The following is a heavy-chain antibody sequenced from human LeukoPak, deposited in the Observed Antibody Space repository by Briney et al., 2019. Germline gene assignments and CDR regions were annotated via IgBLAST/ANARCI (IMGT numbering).Heavy chain of an antibody. CDR3: ARDYSSSGTFFGYYYGMDV. Sequence: GGSLRLSYAASGFTFSSYSMNWVRRAPGKGLEWISYISGSSKIIHWAESLKGRFTISRDNAKNSLYLQMNSLRDEDTAVYYCARDYSSSGTFFGYYYGMDVWGQGTTVTVSS. D-gene: IGHD2-2*01. CDR1: GFTFSSYS. CDR2: ISGSSKII. J-gene: IGHJ6*02. V-gene: IGHV3-48*02.